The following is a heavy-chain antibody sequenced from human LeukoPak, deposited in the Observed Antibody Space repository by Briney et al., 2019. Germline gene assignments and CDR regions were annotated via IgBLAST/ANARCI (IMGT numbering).Heavy chain of an antibody. CDR3: ARGDFGVVTTTYY. CDR1: GFTFSGSA. V-gene: IGHV3-73*01. CDR2: IRSKANSYAT. Sequence: PGGSLRLSCAASGFTFSGSAMHWVRQASGKGLEWVGRIRSKANSYATAYGASVKGRFTISRDDSKNTAYLQMNSLKTEDTAVYYCARGDFGVVTTTYYWGQGTLVTVSS. D-gene: IGHD3-3*01. J-gene: IGHJ4*02.